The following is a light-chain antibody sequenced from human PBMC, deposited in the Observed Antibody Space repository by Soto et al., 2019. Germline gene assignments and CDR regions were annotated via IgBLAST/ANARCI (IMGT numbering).Light chain of an antibody. V-gene: IGKV3-15*01. CDR1: QSVSSN. CDR3: QQYNNWPPRAWT. Sequence: EIVMTQSPATLSVSPGERATLSCRASQSVSSNLAWYQQKPGQAPRLLIYGASTRPTGIPARFSGSGSGTEFTLTISSLQSEDFEVYYCQQYNNWPPRAWTFGHGTKVEIK. CDR2: GAS. J-gene: IGKJ1*01.